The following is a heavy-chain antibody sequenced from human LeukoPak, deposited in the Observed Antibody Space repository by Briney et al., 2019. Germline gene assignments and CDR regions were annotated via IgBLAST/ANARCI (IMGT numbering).Heavy chain of an antibody. Sequence: PSETLSLTCTVSGGSISSYYWSWIRQPAGKGLEWIGRIYTSGSTNYNPSLKSRVTMSVDTSKNQFSLKLSSVTAADTAVYYCARGPRAIFGVVIRHAFDIWGQGTMVTVSS. CDR3: ARGPRAIFGVVIRHAFDI. CDR1: GGSISSYY. CDR2: IYTSGST. V-gene: IGHV4-4*07. D-gene: IGHD3-3*01. J-gene: IGHJ3*02.